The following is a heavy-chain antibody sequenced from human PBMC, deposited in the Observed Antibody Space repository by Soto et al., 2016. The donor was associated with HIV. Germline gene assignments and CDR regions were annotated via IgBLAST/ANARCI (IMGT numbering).Heavy chain of an antibody. CDR1: GFTFSSYS. CDR2: ISSSSSYI. V-gene: IGHV3-21*01. D-gene: IGHD2-2*01. J-gene: IGHJ3*02. CDR3: ARNRGLYQLLSAFDI. Sequence: EVQLVESGGGLVKPGGSLRLSCAASGFTFSSYSMNWVRQAPGKGLEWVSSISSSSSYIYYADSVKGRFTISRDNAKNSLYLQMNSLRAEDTAVYYCARNRGLYQLLSAFDIWGQGTMVTVSS.